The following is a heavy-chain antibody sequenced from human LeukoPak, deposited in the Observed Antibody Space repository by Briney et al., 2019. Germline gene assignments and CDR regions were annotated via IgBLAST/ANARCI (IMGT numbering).Heavy chain of an antibody. J-gene: IGHJ5*02. V-gene: IGHV4-34*01. D-gene: IGHD3-3*01. CDR1: GGSFSGYY. CDR2: INHSGST. Sequence: KPPETLSLTCAVYGGSFSGYYWSWIRQPPGKGLEWIGEINHSGSTNYSPSLKSRVTISVDTSKNQFSLKLSSVTAADTAVYYCARGGLYYDFWSGYSRDNWFDPWGQGTLVTVSS. CDR3: ARGGLYYDFWSGYSRDNWFDP.